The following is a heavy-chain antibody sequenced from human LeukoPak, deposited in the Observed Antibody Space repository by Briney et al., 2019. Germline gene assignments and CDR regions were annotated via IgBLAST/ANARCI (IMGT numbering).Heavy chain of an antibody. J-gene: IGHJ4*02. Sequence: SETLSLTCTVSGGSLSSSSYYWGWIRQSPGKGLEWIGSVYYSGSTYYNPSLKSRVTISVDTSKNQFSLKLSSVTAADTAVYYCARRRISMVRGVIIPHFDFWGQGTLVTVSS. D-gene: IGHD3-10*01. CDR3: ARRRISMVRGVIIPHFDF. V-gene: IGHV4-39*01. CDR2: VYYSGST. CDR1: GGSLSSSSYY.